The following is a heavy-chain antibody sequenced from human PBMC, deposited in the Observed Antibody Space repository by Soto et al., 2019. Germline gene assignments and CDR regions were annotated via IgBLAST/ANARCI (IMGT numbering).Heavy chain of an antibody. D-gene: IGHD2-2*01. J-gene: IGHJ6*02. CDR1: GFTFSDYS. V-gene: IGHV3-48*04. CDR2: ISSNSRAI. CDR3: AKKSCSSPGCPYGMDV. Sequence: GGSLRLSCAGSGFTFSDYSMSWVRQAPGKGLEWVSYISSNSRAIYYADSVKDRFTISRDNSQNTLYLQMNSPRAEDTAVYYCAKKSCSSPGCPYGMDVWGQGTTVTVSS.